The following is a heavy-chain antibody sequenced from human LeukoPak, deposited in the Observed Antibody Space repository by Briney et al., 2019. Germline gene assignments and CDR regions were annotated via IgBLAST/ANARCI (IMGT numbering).Heavy chain of an antibody. CDR1: GGSISSSGYY. J-gene: IGHJ3*02. D-gene: IGHD2-15*01. V-gene: IGHV4-39*01. Sequence: PSETLSLTCTVSGGSISSSGYYWGWIRQPPGKGLEWIGSIYYSGSTYYNPSLKSRVTISVDTSKNQFSLKLSSVTAADTAVYYCAPSGGAFDIWGQGTMVTVSS. CDR2: IYYSGST. CDR3: APSGGAFDI.